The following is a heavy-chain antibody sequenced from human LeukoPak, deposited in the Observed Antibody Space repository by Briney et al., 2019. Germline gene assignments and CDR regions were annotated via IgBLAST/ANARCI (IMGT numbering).Heavy chain of an antibody. J-gene: IGHJ4*02. D-gene: IGHD3-16*01. Sequence: ASVKVSCRASGYIFTGYYMHWVRQAPGQGREWMGWINPNSGDTNYAQKFQGRDTMTRDTSISTAYMELSRLRSDDTAVYYCARVRYRLAETYIDYWGQGTLVTVSS. CDR1: GYIFTGYY. V-gene: IGHV1-2*02. CDR3: ARVRYRLAETYIDY. CDR2: INPNSGDT.